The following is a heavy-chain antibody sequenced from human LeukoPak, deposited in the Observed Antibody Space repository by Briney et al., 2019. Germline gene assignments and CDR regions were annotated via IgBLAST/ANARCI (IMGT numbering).Heavy chain of an antibody. Sequence: SETLSLTCSVSGGSISSYYWSWIRQPPGKGLEWIGYIYYSGGTSYSPSLKSRVTISVDTSKSQFSLKLSSVTAADTATYYCARCYGGNPGVFDYWGQGTLVTVSS. CDR3: ARCYGGNPGVFDY. CDR1: GGSISSYY. V-gene: IGHV4-59*01. J-gene: IGHJ4*02. D-gene: IGHD4-23*01. CDR2: IYYSGGT.